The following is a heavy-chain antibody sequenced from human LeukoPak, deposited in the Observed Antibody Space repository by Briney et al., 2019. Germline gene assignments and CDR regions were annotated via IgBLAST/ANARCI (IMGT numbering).Heavy chain of an antibody. CDR1: GFTFSSYE. D-gene: IGHD3-9*01. J-gene: IGHJ4*02. V-gene: IGHV3-48*03. Sequence: GGSLRLSCAASGFTFSSYEMNWVRQAPGKGLEWVSYISSSGSTIYYADSVKGRFTISRDNAKNSLYLQMNRLRAEDTAVYYCAREHYDILTGYYSHGDFDYWGQGTLVTVSS. CDR3: AREHYDILTGYYSHGDFDY. CDR2: ISSSGSTI.